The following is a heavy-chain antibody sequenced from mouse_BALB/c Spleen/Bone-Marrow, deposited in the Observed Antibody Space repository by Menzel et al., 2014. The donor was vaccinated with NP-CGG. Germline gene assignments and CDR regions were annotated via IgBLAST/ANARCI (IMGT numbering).Heavy chain of an antibody. V-gene: IGHV1S29*02. CDR1: GYTFTDYN. J-gene: IGHJ2*01. CDR3: ARESSAGYYFDY. D-gene: IGHD3-2*02. CDR2: IYPYNGGT. Sequence: VHVKQSGPELVKPGASVKISCKASGYTFTDYNMHWVKQSHGKSLEWIGYIYPYNGGTRYNQKFKSKATLTVDNSSSTAYMELRSLTSEDSAVYYCARESSAGYYFDYWGQGTTLTVSS.